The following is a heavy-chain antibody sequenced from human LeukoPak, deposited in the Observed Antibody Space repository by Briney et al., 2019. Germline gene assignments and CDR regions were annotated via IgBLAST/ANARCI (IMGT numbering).Heavy chain of an antibody. Sequence: ASVKVSCKVSGYTLTELSMHWVRQAPGKGLEWMGGFDPEDGETIYAQKFQGRVTMTEDTSTDTAYMELSSLRSEDTAVYYCATHIVGATNSALDIWGQGTMVTVSS. CDR3: ATHIVGATNSALDI. J-gene: IGHJ3*02. CDR2: FDPEDGET. CDR1: GYTLTELS. V-gene: IGHV1-24*01. D-gene: IGHD1-26*01.